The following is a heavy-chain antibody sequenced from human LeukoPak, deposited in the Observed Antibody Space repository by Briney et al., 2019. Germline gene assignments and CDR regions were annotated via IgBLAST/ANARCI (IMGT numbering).Heavy chain of an antibody. Sequence: GASVKVSCKASGGTFSNYAISWVRQAPGQGLEWMGEIIPTFGTTNYAQKFQGRVTITADESTSTAYMELSSLRSEDTAVYYCARGKNDYGDYVFDYWGQGTLVTVSS. J-gene: IGHJ4*02. V-gene: IGHV1-69*01. CDR2: IIPTFGTT. CDR3: ARGKNDYGDYVFDY. D-gene: IGHD4-17*01. CDR1: GGTFSNYA.